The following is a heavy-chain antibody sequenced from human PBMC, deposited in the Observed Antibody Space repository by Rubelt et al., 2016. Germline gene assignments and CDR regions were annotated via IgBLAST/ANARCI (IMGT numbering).Heavy chain of an antibody. D-gene: IGHD3-3*01. CDR1: GYTFTSYY. V-gene: IGHV1-46*01. J-gene: IGHJ5*02. Sequence: QVQLVQSGAEVKKPGASVKVSCKASGYTFTSYYMHWVRQAPGQGLEWMGIINPSGGSTSYAPKFQGRVTMTRETSTGTVYMELSSLRSEDTAVYYCARSPRYDFEDNWFDPWGQGTLVTVSS. CDR2: INPSGGST. CDR3: ARSPRYDFEDNWFDP.